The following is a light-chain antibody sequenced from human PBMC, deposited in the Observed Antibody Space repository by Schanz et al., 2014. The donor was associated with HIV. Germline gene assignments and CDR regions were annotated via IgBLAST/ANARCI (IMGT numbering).Light chain of an antibody. CDR3: SSYASTDTVL. V-gene: IGLV2-14*03. CDR2: DVS. J-gene: IGLJ2*01. Sequence: QSVLTQPASVSGTPGQSITISCTGSSSDVGGYNYVSWYQQHPDKAPKLMIYDVSNRPSGVPDRFSGSKSGNTASLTISGLQAEDEADYYCSSYASTDTVLFGGGTKLTVL. CDR1: SSDVGGYNY.